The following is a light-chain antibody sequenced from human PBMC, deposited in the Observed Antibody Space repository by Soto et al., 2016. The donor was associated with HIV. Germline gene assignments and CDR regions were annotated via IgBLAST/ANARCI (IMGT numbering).Light chain of an antibody. CDR2: QDT. CDR3: QAWDSGTAV. J-gene: IGLJ2*01. Sequence: SYELTQPPSVSVSPGQTASITCSGSKLGDKYACWYQQKPGQSPVLVMYQDTKRPSGIPERFSGSNSGNTATLTISGTQSMDEADYYCQAWDSGTAVFGGGTKLTVL. V-gene: IGLV3-1*01. CDR1: KLGDKY.